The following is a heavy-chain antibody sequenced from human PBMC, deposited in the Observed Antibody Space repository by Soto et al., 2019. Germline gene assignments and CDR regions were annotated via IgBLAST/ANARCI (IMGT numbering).Heavy chain of an antibody. J-gene: IGHJ5*02. D-gene: IGHD6-19*01. CDR1: GFTFSDYW. CDR3: ARFASGRSAST. Sequence: EVQVVESGGGLVQPGGSLRLSCAASGFTFSDYWMSWARQAPEKGLELVANIKQDGSEEYYVDSVKGRFTISRDNAKNSLYLQMDSLTADDTAIYYCARFASGRSASTWGQGTLVTVSS. CDR2: IKQDGSEE. V-gene: IGHV3-7*02.